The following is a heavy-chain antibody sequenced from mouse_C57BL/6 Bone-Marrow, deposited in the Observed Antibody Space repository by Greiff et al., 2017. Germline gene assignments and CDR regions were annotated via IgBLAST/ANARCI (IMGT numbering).Heavy chain of an antibody. V-gene: IGHV1-55*01. CDR2: IYPTSGRT. Sequence: VQLLQPGAELVKPGASVKMSCKASGYTFTSYWITWVKQRPGQGLEWIGDIYPTSGRTNYNEKFKGKAILTVDTSSNTAYMPLSSLTSEDSAVVYCARSCPLGPCFDYWCQGTTLTVSS. J-gene: IGHJ2*01. CDR1: GYTFTSYW. CDR3: ARSCPLGPCFDY. D-gene: IGHD4-1*01.